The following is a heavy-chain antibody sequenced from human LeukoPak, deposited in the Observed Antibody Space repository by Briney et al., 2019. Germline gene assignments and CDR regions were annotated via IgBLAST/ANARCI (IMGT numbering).Heavy chain of an antibody. D-gene: IGHD1-26*01. CDR2: ITTSGTYI. V-gene: IGHV3-21*01. Sequence: PGGSLRLSCAASGFTFSSNNMNWVRQAPGKGLEWVPCITTSGTYIYYADSVKGRFTISRDNAKNSLYLQMNSLRAEDTAVYYCARDGPEGSGSYLNYWGQGTLVTVSS. CDR3: ARDGPEGSGSYLNY. CDR1: GFTFSSNN. J-gene: IGHJ4*02.